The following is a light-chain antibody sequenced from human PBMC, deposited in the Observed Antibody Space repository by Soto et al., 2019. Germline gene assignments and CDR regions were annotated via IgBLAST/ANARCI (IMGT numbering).Light chain of an antibody. CDR1: QSVRNN. J-gene: IGKJ1*01. V-gene: IGKV3-15*01. CDR2: GIS. CDR3: QQYNDRPGT. Sequence: EVVMTQSPATLSVSPGEGATLSCRASQSVRNNLAWYQQKPGQAPRLLISGISTRATGISARFSGSGSGTEFTLTISSLQSEDFAVYYCQQYNDRPGTFGQGTKVDIK.